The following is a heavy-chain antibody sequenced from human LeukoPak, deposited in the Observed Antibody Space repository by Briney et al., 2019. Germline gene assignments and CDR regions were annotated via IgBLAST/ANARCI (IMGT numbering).Heavy chain of an antibody. CDR1: GGSVSTSTHS. CDR2: IYNSGDT. J-gene: IGHJ4*02. CDR3: VRGIMLTRRFDS. Sequence: SETLSLNCSVSGGSVSTSTHSWAWIRQPPGKGLEWIGSIYNSGDTFVSTSPGSRLSMSVDPSRNVVSVIVTSVTASDTAIYYCVRGIMLTRRFDSWGQGVLVIVSS. D-gene: IGHD3-16*01. V-gene: IGHV4-39*01.